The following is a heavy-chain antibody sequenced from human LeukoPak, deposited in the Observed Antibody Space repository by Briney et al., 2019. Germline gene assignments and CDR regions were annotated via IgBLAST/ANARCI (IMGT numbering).Heavy chain of an antibody. CDR2: INHSGST. V-gene: IGHV4-34*01. D-gene: IGHD5-18*01. Sequence: PSETLSLTCAVYGGSFSGYYWSWIRQPPGKGLEWIGEINHSGSTNYNPSLKSRVTISVDTSKNQFSLKLSSVTAADTAVYHCAIFVDTAMVSAFDIWGQGTMVTVSS. CDR3: AIFVDTAMVSAFDI. J-gene: IGHJ3*02. CDR1: GGSFSGYY.